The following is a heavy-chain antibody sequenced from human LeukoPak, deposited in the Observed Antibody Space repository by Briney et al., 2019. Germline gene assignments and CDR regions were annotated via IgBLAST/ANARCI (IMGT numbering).Heavy chain of an antibody. J-gene: IGHJ4*02. V-gene: IGHV3-7*01. CDR2: IKEDGSEK. CDR3: ASMKYSDY. CDR1: GFTFSNSW. Sequence: GGSLRLSCAASGFTFSNSWMTWVRQAPGKGLEWVANIKEDGSEKYYVDSVKGRFTISRDNANNSLYLQMNSLRADDTSVYYCASMKYSDYWGQGTLVTVSS. D-gene: IGHD1-1*01.